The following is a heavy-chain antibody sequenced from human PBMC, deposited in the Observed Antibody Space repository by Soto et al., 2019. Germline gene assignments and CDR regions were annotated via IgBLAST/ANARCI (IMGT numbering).Heavy chain of an antibody. CDR2: INVANGNR. CDR3: ARAAFGSSWYAYDY. V-gene: IGHV1-3*01. CDR1: GYSFSSYI. Sequence: QVQLVQSGAEVKKPGASVQISCKASGYSFSSYIIHWVRQAPGQGLEWMGWINVANGNRRYSERFQGRVTITGDTSASTVYMEVTRLEPEDTAVFYCARAAFGSSWYAYDYWGLGTLVTVSS. J-gene: IGHJ4*02. D-gene: IGHD6-13*01.